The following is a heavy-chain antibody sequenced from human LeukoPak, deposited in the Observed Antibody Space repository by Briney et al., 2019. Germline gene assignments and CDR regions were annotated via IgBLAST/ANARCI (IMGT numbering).Heavy chain of an antibody. J-gene: IGHJ4*02. CDR3: ARDPYEIVATPNYFDY. Sequence: PRRSLRLSCAVSGFTSSSYSMNWVRQAPGTGLEWVSSISSSRSYIYYADSVQGRFTISRDNANNSLYLEMSSLRAEDTAVYYYARDPYEIVATPNYFDYWGQGALVTVSS. CDR2: ISSSRSYI. V-gene: IGHV3-21*01. D-gene: IGHD5-12*01. CDR1: GFTSSSYS.